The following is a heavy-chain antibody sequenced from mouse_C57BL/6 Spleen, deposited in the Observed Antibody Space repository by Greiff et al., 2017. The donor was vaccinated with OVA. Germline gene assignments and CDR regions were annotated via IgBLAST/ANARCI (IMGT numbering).Heavy chain of an antibody. CDR3: ERTDYGSSRYFDV. Sequence: SGPELVKPGASVKIPCKASGYTFTDYNMDWVKQSHGKSLEWIGDINPNNGGTIYNQKFKGKATLTVDKSSSTAYMELRSLTSEDTADYYCERTDYGSSRYFDVRGTGTTVTVSS. D-gene: IGHD1-1*01. J-gene: IGHJ1*03. CDR2: INPNNGGT. V-gene: IGHV1-18*01. CDR1: GYTFTDYN.